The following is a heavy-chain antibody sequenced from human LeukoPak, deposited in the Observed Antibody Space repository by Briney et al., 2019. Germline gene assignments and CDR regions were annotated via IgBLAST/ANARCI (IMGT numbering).Heavy chain of an antibody. Sequence: GGSLRLSCAASGFTFDDYAMHWVRQAPGKGLEWVSLISWDGGSTYYADSVKGRFTITRDNSKNSLYLQTNSLRAEATALYYCAKAFAGIAAVDYWGQGTLVTVSS. CDR3: AKAFAGIAAVDY. D-gene: IGHD6-13*01. CDR2: ISWDGGST. V-gene: IGHV3-43D*03. CDR1: GFTFDDYA. J-gene: IGHJ4*02.